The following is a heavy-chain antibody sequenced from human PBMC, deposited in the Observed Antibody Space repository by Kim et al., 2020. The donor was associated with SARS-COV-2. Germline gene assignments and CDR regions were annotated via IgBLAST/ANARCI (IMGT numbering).Heavy chain of an antibody. CDR3: AKDTLPTRYCSGGSCYSVIEYGGNSPDY. CDR2: ISWNSGSI. J-gene: IGHJ4*02. V-gene: IGHV3-9*01. CDR1: GFTFDDYA. D-gene: IGHD2-15*01. Sequence: GGSLRLSCAASGFTFDDYAMHWVRQAPGKGLEWVSGISWNSGSIGYADSVKGRFTISRDNAKNSLYLQMNSLRAEDTALYYCAKDTLPTRYCSGGSCYSVIEYGGNSPDYWGQGTLVTVSS.